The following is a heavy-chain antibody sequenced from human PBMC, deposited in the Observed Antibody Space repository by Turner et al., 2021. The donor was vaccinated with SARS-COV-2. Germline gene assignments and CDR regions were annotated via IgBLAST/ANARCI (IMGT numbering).Heavy chain of an antibody. CDR3: SKGLRTFGYFDI. J-gene: IGHJ4*02. V-gene: IGHV3-30*18. D-gene: IGHD3-16*01. CDR1: GFSFSNYG. CDR2: VSYYGANK. Sequence: QVQLVESGGGVVQPGRSLRLSCAVSGFSFSNYGMHWVRQAPGKGLELVSFVSYYGANKDYADSLKGRFTISRDNSNNTLYLQMNSLIGEDTTLYYCSKGLRTFGYFDIWGQGTLVTVSS.